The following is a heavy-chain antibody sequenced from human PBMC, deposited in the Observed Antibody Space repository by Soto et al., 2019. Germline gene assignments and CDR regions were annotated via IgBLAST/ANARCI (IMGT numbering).Heavy chain of an antibody. J-gene: IGHJ6*02. Sequence: PSETLSLTCTVSGGSISSSIYYWGWIRQPPGKGLEWIGSIYYSGSTYYNPSLKSRVTISVDTSKNQFSLKLSSVTAADTAVYYCARLLGSYHMVRGVYYYYYYGMDVWGQGTTVTVSS. D-gene: IGHD3-10*01. V-gene: IGHV4-39*01. CDR3: ARLLGSYHMVRGVYYYYYYGMDV. CDR2: IYYSGST. CDR1: GGSISSSIYY.